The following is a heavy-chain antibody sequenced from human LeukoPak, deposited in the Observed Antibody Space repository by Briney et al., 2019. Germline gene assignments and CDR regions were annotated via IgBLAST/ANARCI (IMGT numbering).Heavy chain of an antibody. CDR1: GGSISSGAYY. J-gene: IGHJ4*02. Sequence: SQTLSLTCTVSGGSISSGAYYWSWIRQHPGKGLERIGYIYYSGSTYYNPSLKSRVTISVDTSKNQFSLKLSSVTAADTAVYYCARDKGSGGTDYWGQGTLVTVPS. CDR3: ARDKGSGGTDY. CDR2: IYYSGST. D-gene: IGHD4-23*01. V-gene: IGHV4-31*03.